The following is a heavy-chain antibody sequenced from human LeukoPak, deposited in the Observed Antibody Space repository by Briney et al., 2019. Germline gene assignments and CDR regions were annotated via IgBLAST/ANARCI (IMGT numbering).Heavy chain of an antibody. D-gene: IGHD2-15*01. Sequence: GGSLRLSCAASGFTFSSSAMSWVRQAPGKGLEWVSAVSSSGGSTFYADSVKGRFTISRDNSKNTLFLQMNSLRAEDTAIYYCAKRVFAAAQDYFFDYWDPGTLVTVSS. CDR1: GFTFSSSA. CDR2: VSSSGGST. J-gene: IGHJ4*02. V-gene: IGHV3-23*01. CDR3: AKRVFAAAQDYFFDY.